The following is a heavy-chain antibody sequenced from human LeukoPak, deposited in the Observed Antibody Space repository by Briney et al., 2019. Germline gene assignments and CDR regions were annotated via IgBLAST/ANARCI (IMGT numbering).Heavy chain of an antibody. Sequence: SETLSLTCTVSGDSISSLYWSWIRQPPGKGLEWIGSIYYSGSTYYNPTLKSRVTISVDTSKNQFSLKLTSVTAADTGVYYCARHRDDYNQPFDYWGQGTLVTVSS. CDR3: ARHRDDYNQPFDY. J-gene: IGHJ4*02. CDR1: GDSISSLY. CDR2: IYYSGST. D-gene: IGHD5-24*01. V-gene: IGHV4-59*04.